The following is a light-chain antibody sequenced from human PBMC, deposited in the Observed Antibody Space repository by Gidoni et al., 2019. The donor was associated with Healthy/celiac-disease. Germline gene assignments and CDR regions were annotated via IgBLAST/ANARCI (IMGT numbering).Light chain of an antibody. CDR1: QSVTNNN. Sequence: EILLTQSPGTLSLSPGERATFFCRASQSVTNNNLAWYQQKPGQAPRLLIYGASTRGAGIPDRFSASGSGTDFTLTISRPEPDDFAVYYCHQYGTSVTFGGXTKVEIK. CDR2: GAS. J-gene: IGKJ4*01. CDR3: HQYGTSVT. V-gene: IGKV3-20*01.